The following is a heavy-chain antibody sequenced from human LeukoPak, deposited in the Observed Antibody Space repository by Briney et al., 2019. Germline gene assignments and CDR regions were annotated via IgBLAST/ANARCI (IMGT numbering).Heavy chain of an antibody. Sequence: GGSLRLSCAASGFTVSSDYMSWVRQAPGKGLEWVSVIYSGGSTYYADSVKGRFTISRDNSKNTLYLQMNSLRAEDTAVYYCAKDIQYQLPEYFQHWGQGTLVTVSS. D-gene: IGHD2-2*01. V-gene: IGHV3-53*01. CDR2: IYSGGST. CDR3: AKDIQYQLPEYFQH. J-gene: IGHJ1*01. CDR1: GFTVSSDY.